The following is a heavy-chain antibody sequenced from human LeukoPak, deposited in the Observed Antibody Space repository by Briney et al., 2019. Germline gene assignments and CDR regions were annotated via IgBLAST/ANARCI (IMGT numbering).Heavy chain of an antibody. V-gene: IGHV4-59*11. J-gene: IGHJ6*03. CDR2: IYYSGST. CDR1: GGSISSHY. D-gene: IGHD5-18*01. CDR3: ARDSMGYSYGYYYYMDV. Sequence: SETLSLTCTVSGGSISSHYWSWIRRPPGKGLEWIGYIYYSGSTNYNPSLKSRVTISVDTSKNQFSLKLSSVTAADTAVYYCARDSMGYSYGYYYYMDVWGKGTTVTVSS.